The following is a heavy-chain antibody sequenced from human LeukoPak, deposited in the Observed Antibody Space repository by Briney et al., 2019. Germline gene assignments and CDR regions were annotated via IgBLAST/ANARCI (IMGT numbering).Heavy chain of an antibody. CDR1: GGSFSGYY. J-gene: IGHJ1*01. D-gene: IGHD3-16*01. CDR2: INHSGST. CDR3: ATAVGGAIYFQH. V-gene: IGHV4-34*01. Sequence: SETLSLTCAVYGGSFSGYYWSWIRQPPGKGLEWIGEINHSGSTNYNPSLKSRVTISVDTSKNQFSLKLSSVTAADTAVYYCATAVGGAIYFQHWGQGTLVTVSS.